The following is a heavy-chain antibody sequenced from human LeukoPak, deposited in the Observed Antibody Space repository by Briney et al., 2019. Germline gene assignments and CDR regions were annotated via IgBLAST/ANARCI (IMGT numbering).Heavy chain of an antibody. J-gene: IGHJ5*02. V-gene: IGHV1-2*02. CDR1: GYTFTGYY. Sequence: GAAVKVSCKASGYTFTGYYMHWVRQAPGQGLEWMGWINPNSGGTNYAQKFQGRVTMTRDTSISTAYMELSRLRSDDTAVYYCARSDILTGYRYNWFDPWGQGTLVTVS. D-gene: IGHD3-9*01. CDR2: INPNSGGT. CDR3: ARSDILTGYRYNWFDP.